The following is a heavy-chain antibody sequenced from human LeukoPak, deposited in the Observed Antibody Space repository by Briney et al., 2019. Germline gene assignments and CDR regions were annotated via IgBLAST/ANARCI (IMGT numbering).Heavy chain of an antibody. CDR2: IIPIFGTA. CDR3: ARDLPYYDFWSGYEDYYYYMDV. CDR1: GGTFSSYA. D-gene: IGHD3-3*01. Sequence: SVKVSCKASGGTFSSYAISWVRQAPGQGLEWMGGIIPIFGTANYAQKFQGRVTITTDESTSTAYMELSSLRSEDTAVYYCARDLPYYDFWSGYEDYYYYMDVWGKGTTVTVSS. J-gene: IGHJ6*03. V-gene: IGHV1-69*05.